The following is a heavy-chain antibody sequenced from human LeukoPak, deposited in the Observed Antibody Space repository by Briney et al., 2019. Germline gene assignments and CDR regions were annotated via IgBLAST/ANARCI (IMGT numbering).Heavy chain of an antibody. Sequence: GGSLRLSCAASGFTFSDHYMDWVRQAPGKGLEWVGRLRNKANSYTTEYAASVKGRFTISRDDSKNSLYLQVNSLKTEDTAMYFCVRAGIVTTPYFFDYWGRGTLVTVSS. CDR2: LRNKANSYTT. D-gene: IGHD5-12*01. CDR1: GFTFSDHY. J-gene: IGHJ4*02. V-gene: IGHV3-72*01. CDR3: VRAGIVTTPYFFDY.